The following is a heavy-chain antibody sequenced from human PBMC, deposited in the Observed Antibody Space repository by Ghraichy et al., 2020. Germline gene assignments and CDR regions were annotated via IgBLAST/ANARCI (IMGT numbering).Heavy chain of an antibody. V-gene: IGHV4-34*01. D-gene: IGHD5-18*01. CDR3: ARGGYSYGELGRFDY. CDR2: INHSGST. Sequence: SETLSLTCAVYGGSFSGYYWSWIRQPPGKGLEWIGEINHSGSTNYNPSLKSRVTISVDTSKNQFSLKLSSVTAADTAVYYCARGGYSYGELGRFDYWGQGTLVTVSS. J-gene: IGHJ4*02. CDR1: GGSFSGYY.